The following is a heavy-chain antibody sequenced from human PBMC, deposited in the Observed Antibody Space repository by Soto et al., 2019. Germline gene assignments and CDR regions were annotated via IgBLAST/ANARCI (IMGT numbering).Heavy chain of an antibody. CDR1: GGSFSGYY. CDR2: INHSGST. Sequence: SETLSLTCTVYGGSFSGYYWSWIRQPPGKGLEWIGEINHSGSTNYNPSLKSRVTISVDTSKNQFSLKLSSVTAADTAVYYCARDSAKTYYYFLRSYPRLSYTVVWCKGTTGTVSS. D-gene: IGHD3-10*01. V-gene: IGHV4-34*01. CDR3: ARDSAKTYYYFLRSYPRLSYTVV. J-gene: IGHJ6*03.